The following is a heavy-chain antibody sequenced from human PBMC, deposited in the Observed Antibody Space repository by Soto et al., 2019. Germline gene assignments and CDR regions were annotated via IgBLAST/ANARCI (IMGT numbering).Heavy chain of an antibody. V-gene: IGHV3-7*01. Sequence: EVQLVESGGGLVQPGGSLRLSCAASGFSFSRYWMSWVRQAPGKGLERVANIKRDGSETYYVDSVKGRFTISRDNAKNSLYLQLNSLRAEDTAVYYCVRIDKTVGVYWYFDLWGRGTLVTVSS. J-gene: IGHJ2*01. D-gene: IGHD1-1*01. CDR3: VRIDKTVGVYWYFDL. CDR2: IKRDGSET. CDR1: GFSFSRYW.